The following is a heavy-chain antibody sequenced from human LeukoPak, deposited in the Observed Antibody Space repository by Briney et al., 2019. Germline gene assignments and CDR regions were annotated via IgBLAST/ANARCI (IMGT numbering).Heavy chain of an antibody. D-gene: IGHD1-1*01. V-gene: IGHV4-31*03. Sequence: SETLSLTCTVSGGSISSGGYYWSWIRQHPGKGLEWIGYIYYSGSTYYNPSLKSRVTISVDTSKNQFSLKLSSVTAADTAVYYCAREGYREIDYWGQGTLVTVSS. CDR2: IYYSGST. J-gene: IGHJ4*02. CDR1: GGSISSGGYY. CDR3: AREGYREIDY.